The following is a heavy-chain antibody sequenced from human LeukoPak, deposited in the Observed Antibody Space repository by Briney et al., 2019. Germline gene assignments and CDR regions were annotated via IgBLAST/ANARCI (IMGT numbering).Heavy chain of an antibody. Sequence: PGGSLRLSCTASGFTFGDYATSWFRQAPGKGLEWVGFIRSKAYGGTTEYAASVKGRFTISRDDSKSIAYLQMNSLKTEDTAVYYCTRDGSTVVDYYYGMDVWGQGTTVTVSS. V-gene: IGHV3-49*03. CDR3: TRDGSTVVDYYYGMDV. CDR1: GFTFGDYA. CDR2: IRSKAYGGTT. D-gene: IGHD4-23*01. J-gene: IGHJ6*02.